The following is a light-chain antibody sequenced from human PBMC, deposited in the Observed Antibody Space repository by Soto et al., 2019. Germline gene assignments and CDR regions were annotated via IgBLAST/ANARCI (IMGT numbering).Light chain of an antibody. CDR2: GAS. CDR3: QQYDSSPRT. J-gene: IGKJ1*01. V-gene: IGKV3-20*01. CDR1: QGIGDT. Sequence: FVMRQSPATLSGSXXXGXXXSLXASQGIGDTLAWYQQKPGQAPRLLISGASSRAADIPDRFSGSGSGTDFTLTINRLEPEDFAVYYCQQYDSSPRTFGQGTKVDI.